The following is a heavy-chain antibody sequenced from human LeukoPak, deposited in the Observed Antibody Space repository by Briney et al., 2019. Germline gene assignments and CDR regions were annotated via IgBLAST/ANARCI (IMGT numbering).Heavy chain of an antibody. D-gene: IGHD1-26*01. CDR1: GFTVSSSY. CDR2: IYSGGST. V-gene: IGHV3-53*01. Sequence: GSLRLSCAASGFTVSSSYMTWVRQAPGKGLEWVSVIYSGGSTYYADSVKGRFTISRDNSKNTLYLQMSSLRAEDTAVYYCAKSASGSYYPPDYWGQGTLVTVSS. J-gene: IGHJ4*02. CDR3: AKSASGSYYPPDY.